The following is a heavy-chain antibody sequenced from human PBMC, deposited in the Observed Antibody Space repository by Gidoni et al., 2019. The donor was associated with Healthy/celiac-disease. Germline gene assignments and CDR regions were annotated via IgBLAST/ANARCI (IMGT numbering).Heavy chain of an antibody. Sequence: QVQLQQWGAGLLKPSETLSLTCAVYGGSFSGYYWSWIRQPPGKGLEWIGEINHSGSTNYNPSLKSRVTISVDTSKNQFSLKLSSVTAADTAVYYCARESPYYYDSSGYYVIDYWAREPWSPSPQ. J-gene: IGHJ4*02. CDR2: INHSGST. D-gene: IGHD3-22*01. CDR3: ARESPYYYDSSGYYVIDY. V-gene: IGHV4-34*01. CDR1: GGSFSGYY.